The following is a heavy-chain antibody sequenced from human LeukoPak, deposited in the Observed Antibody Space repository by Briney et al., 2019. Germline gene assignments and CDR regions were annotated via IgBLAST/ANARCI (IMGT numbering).Heavy chain of an antibody. D-gene: IGHD2-2*01. CDR2: VSGSGSYT. CDR3: AKVAQYQLTVAIDY. CDR1: GFTFSNNA. Sequence: GGFLRLSCAASGFTFSNNAMTWVRQAAGKGLEWVSSVSGSGSYTYYAESVKGRFTISRDNPTNTLYLQMNSLRDDDTAVYYCAKVAQYQLTVAIDYWAREPWSPSPQ. V-gene: IGHV3-23*01. J-gene: IGHJ4*02.